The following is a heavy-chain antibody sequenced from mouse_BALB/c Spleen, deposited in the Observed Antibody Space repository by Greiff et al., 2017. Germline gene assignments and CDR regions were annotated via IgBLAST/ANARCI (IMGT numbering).Heavy chain of an antibody. V-gene: IGHV5-17*02. D-gene: IGHD1-1*01. J-gene: IGHJ1*01. CDR3: ARGSYYGSSYGYFDV. CDR1: GFTFSSFG. CDR2: ISSGSSTI. Sequence: EVKLVESGGGLVQPGGSRKLSCAASGFTFSSFGMHWVRQAPEKGLEWVAYISSGSSTIYYADTVKGRFTISRDNPKNTLFLQMTSLRSEDTAMYYCARGSYYGSSYGYFDVWGAGTTVTVSA.